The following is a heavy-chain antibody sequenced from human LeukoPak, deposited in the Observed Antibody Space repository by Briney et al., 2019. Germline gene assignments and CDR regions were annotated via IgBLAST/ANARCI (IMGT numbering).Heavy chain of an antibody. D-gene: IGHD4-23*01. V-gene: IGHV6-1*01. CDR2: AYYTSRGFN. CDR1: GDSGSSNSAT. CDR3: AGDNDYGGYYCVY. J-gene: IGHJ4*02. Sequence: SQTLSLTCAISGDSGSSNSATWHWIRLCPPRGLQWLGRAYYTSRGFNDYAVSLKSRITINPDTSKNQFSLRLNSVTPEDTAVYFWAGDNDYGGYYCVYWGEGTLVSVSS.